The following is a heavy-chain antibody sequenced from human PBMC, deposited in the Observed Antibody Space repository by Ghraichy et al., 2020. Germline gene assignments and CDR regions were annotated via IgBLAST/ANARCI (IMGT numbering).Heavy chain of an antibody. Sequence: ASVKVSCKASGYTFTGYDINWVRQAPGQGLEWMGWMNPNSGNTGYGQTFQGRVTMTRYTSISTAYMELSSLRSEDTAVYYCARAGSTWDLRASFYWGQGTLVTVSS. CDR1: GYTFTGYD. CDR2: MNPNSGNT. D-gene: IGHD1-26*01. J-gene: IGHJ4*02. V-gene: IGHV1-8*01. CDR3: ARAGSTWDLRASFY.